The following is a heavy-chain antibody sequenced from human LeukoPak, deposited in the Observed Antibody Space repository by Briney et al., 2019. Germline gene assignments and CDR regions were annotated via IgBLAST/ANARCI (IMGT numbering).Heavy chain of an antibody. V-gene: IGHV4-59*01. D-gene: IGHD7-27*01. CDR2: IYYSGST. CDR1: GGSISSYY. CDR3: ARSTGGWTWFDP. Sequence: SETLSLTCTVSGGSISSYYWSWIRQPPGKGLEWIGYIYYSGSTNYNPSLKSRVTISVDTSKNQFSLKLSSVSAADSAVYSCARSTGGWTWFDPWGQGTLVTVSS. J-gene: IGHJ5*02.